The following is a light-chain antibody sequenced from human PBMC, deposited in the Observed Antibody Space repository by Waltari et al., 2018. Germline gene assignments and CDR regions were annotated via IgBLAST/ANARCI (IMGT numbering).Light chain of an antibody. CDR2: DAS. CDR3: QQRRNWPLT. CDR1: QSVNRY. V-gene: IGKV3-11*01. J-gene: IGKJ4*01. Sequence: ISTPTCRAYQSVNRYIAWHQPRPGMARGPISYDASNRATGITARCSDSRSETDFTLAIGGLQPEDSAVDYCQQRRNWPLTFGGGTKVEIK.